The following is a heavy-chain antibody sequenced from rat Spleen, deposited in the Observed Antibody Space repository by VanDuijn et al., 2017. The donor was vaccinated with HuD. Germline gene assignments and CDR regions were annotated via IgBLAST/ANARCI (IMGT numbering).Heavy chain of an antibody. V-gene: IGHV4-2*01. CDR2: INKDTSII. J-gene: IGHJ3*01. CDR1: GFNFNDYW. Sequence: EVKLVESGGGLVQPGRSLRLSCAASGFNFNDYWMGWVRQTPGKGLEWIGEINKDTSIINYTPSLKDKFSIFRDNDQNTLYLQMLKLGSEDTAIYFCTSRVDNNSDNCFAYWGQGTLVTVSS. D-gene: IGHD1-10*01. CDR3: TSRVDNNSDNCFAY.